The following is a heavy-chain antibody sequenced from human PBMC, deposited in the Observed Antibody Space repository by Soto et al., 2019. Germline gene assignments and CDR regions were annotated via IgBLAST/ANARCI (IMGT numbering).Heavy chain of an antibody. CDR1: GFTFSTYS. V-gene: IGHV3-23*01. Sequence: EVQLLESGGGLVQPGGSLRLSCAASGFTFSTYSMTWVRQAPGKGLEWVSTIRDSGHSTHYADSVRGRFAISRDNSKNTRFPQTNSLRAEDTAVYYCARVKAQILSSGWYGSADIWGQGTMVTVSS. J-gene: IGHJ3*02. CDR3: ARVKAQILSSGWYGSADI. CDR2: IRDSGHST. D-gene: IGHD6-19*01.